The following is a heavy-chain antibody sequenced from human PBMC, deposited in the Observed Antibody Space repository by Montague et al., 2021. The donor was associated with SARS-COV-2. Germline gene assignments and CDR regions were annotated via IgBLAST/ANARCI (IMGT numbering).Heavy chain of an antibody. CDR3: ARGRTVTTFYYYYYYGMDV. J-gene: IGHJ6*02. D-gene: IGHD4-17*01. CDR2: INHSGGT. CDR1: GGSFSGYY. Sequence: SETLSLTCAVYGGSFSGYYWSWIRQPPGKGLEWIGEINHSGGTNYNPSLKSRVTISVDTSKSQFSLKLSSVTAADTAVYYCARGRTVTTFYYYYYYGMDVWGQGTTVTVSS. V-gene: IGHV4-34*01.